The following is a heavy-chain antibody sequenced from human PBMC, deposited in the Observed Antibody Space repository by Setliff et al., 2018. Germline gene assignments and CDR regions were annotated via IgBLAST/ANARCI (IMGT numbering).Heavy chain of an antibody. D-gene: IGHD3-10*01. CDR3: ARLITVDPGKGDSYYYYGLDV. Sequence: GASVKVSCKASGYTFTNYGVTWVRQAPGQGLEWMGWIGAYNGNTNYAQKFQGRVSMTTDTSTNTAYMELRSLKSDDTAVYYCARLITVDPGKGDSYYYYGLDVWGRGTTVTVSS. CDR2: IGAYNGNT. J-gene: IGHJ6*02. V-gene: IGHV1-18*01. CDR1: GYTFTNYG.